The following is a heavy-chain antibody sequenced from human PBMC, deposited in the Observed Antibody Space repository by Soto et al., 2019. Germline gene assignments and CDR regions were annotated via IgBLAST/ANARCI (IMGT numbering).Heavy chain of an antibody. CDR1: GYTFTSDD. J-gene: IGHJ4*02. Sequence: ASVKVSCKASGYTFTSDDINWVRQATGQGLEWMGWMNPNSGNTGYAHTFQGRVTMTTDTSTSTVYMELTSLRSDDTAMYYCSKGGYYAGSGARAVDYFDYWGQGSRVTVSS. CDR2: MNPNSGNT. CDR3: SKGGYYAGSGARAVDYFDY. V-gene: IGHV1-8*01. D-gene: IGHD3-22*01.